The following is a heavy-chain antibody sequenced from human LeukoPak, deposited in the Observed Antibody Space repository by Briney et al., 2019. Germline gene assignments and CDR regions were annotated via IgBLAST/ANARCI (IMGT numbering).Heavy chain of an antibody. V-gene: IGHV3-20*04. D-gene: IGHD2-15*01. CDR1: GFTFDDYG. CDR3: ARGPVLYCSGGSCYVETFDY. CDR2: INWNGGST. J-gene: IGHJ4*02. Sequence: GGSLRLSCAASGFTFDDYGMSWVRQAPGKGLEWVSGINWNGGSTGYADSVKGRFTISRDNAKNSLYLQMNSLRAEDTALYYCARGPVLYCSGGSCYVETFDYWGQGTLVTVSS.